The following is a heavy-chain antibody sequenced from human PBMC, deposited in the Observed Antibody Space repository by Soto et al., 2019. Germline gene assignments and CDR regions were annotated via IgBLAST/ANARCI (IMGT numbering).Heavy chain of an antibody. Sequence: SETLSLTCTVSGGSISSSIYYWGWIRQPPGKGLEWIGSIYYSGSTNYNPSLKSRVTISVDTSKNQFSLKLSSVTAADTAVYYCARLWGYCSGGSCSYFDYWGQGTLVTVSS. CDR1: GGSISSSIYY. CDR3: ARLWGYCSGGSCSYFDY. J-gene: IGHJ4*02. CDR2: IYYSGST. V-gene: IGHV4-39*07. D-gene: IGHD2-15*01.